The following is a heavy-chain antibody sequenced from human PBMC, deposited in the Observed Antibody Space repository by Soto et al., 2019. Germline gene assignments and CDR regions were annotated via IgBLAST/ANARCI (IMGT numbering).Heavy chain of an antibody. V-gene: IGHV3-23*01. D-gene: IGHD5-18*01. CDR2: ISGSGGST. CDR1: GFTFSSYA. CDR3: GTAMAVYYYYGMDV. Sequence: TGGSLRLSCAASGFTFSSYAMSWVRQAPGKGLEWVSAISGSGGSTYYADSVKGRFTISRDNSKNTLYLQMNSLRAEDTAVYYCGTAMAVYYYYGMDVWGQGTTVTVSS. J-gene: IGHJ6*02.